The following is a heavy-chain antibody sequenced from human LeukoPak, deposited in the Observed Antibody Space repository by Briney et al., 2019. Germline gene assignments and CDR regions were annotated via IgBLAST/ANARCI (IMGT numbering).Heavy chain of an antibody. V-gene: IGHV3-30*04. CDR3: ARDNGISIFGVVNY. Sequence: GGSLRLSCAASGLTFSSYAMHWVRQAPGKGLEGVAVISYDGSNKYYADSVKGRFTISRDNSKNTLYLQMNSLRVEDTAVYYCARDNGISIFGVVNYWGQGTLVTVSS. CDR1: GLTFSSYA. CDR2: ISYDGSNK. D-gene: IGHD3-3*01. J-gene: IGHJ4*02.